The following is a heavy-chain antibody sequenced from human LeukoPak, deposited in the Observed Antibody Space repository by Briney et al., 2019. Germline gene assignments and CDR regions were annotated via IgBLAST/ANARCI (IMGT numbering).Heavy chain of an antibody. Sequence: PSETLSLTCAVYGGSFSGYYWSWIRQPPGKGLEWIGEINHSGSTNYNPSLKSRVTISVDTSKNQFSLKLSSVTAADTAVYYCASLRYSYGPRRKYYFDYWGQGTLVTVSS. CDR3: ASLRYSYGPRRKYYFDY. CDR1: GGSFSGYY. V-gene: IGHV4-34*01. CDR2: INHSGST. D-gene: IGHD5-18*01. J-gene: IGHJ4*02.